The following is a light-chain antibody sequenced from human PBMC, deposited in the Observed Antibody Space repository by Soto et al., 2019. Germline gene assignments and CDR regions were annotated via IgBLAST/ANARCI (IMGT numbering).Light chain of an antibody. CDR3: QQSRNWL. J-gene: IGKJ4*01. CDR2: DAS. V-gene: IGKV3-11*01. Sequence: EIVLTQSPATLSLSPGERATLSCRASQSVSSYLAWYQQKPGQAPRLLIYDASSRATGIPARFSGSGFGTDFALTISSLEPEDFAVYYCQQSRNWLFGGRTKVEIK. CDR1: QSVSSY.